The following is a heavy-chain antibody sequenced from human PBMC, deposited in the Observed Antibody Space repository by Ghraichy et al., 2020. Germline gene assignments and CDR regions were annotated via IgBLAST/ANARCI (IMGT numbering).Heavy chain of an antibody. CDR3: ARDAPIRAMVTERFDY. J-gene: IGHJ4*02. CDR1: GFTFSSYS. Sequence: GESLNISCAASGFTFSSYSMNWVRQAPGKGLEWVSYISSSSTIYYADSVKGRFTISRDNAKNSLYLQMNSLRDEDTAVYYCARDAPIRAMVTERFDYWGQGTLVTVSS. D-gene: IGHD5-18*01. CDR2: ISSSSTI. V-gene: IGHV3-48*02.